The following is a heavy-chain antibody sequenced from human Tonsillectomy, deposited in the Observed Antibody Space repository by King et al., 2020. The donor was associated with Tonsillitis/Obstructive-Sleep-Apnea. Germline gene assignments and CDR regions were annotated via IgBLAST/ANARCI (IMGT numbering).Heavy chain of an antibody. D-gene: IGHD3-3*01. J-gene: IGHJ3*02. Sequence: QLVQSGAEGKKPGESLKISCKASGYSFTNFCIGWVRQMPGKGLEWMGIIYAGDSETRYSPSFQGQVTISVDKSISTANLQWSSLKASDTAMYHCARAYYDFWNSYVTAFDIWGQGTMVTVSS. CDR1: GYSFTNFC. CDR3: ARAYYDFWNSYVTAFDI. CDR2: IYAGDSET. V-gene: IGHV5-51*01.